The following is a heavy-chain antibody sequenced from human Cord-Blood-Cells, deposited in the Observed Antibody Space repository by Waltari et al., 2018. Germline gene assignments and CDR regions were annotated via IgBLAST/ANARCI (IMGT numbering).Heavy chain of an antibody. CDR1: GGSLSRGSYY. V-gene: IGHV4-61*09. J-gene: IGHJ3*02. D-gene: IGHD6-13*01. CDR3: ARRYSSSWYAFDI. CDR2: IYTSGST. Sequence: QVQLQESGPGLVKPSQTLSLTCTVSGGSLSRGSYYWSWIRQPAGKGLEWIGYIYTSGSTNYNPSLKSRVTISVDTSKNQFSLKLSSVTAADTAVYYCARRYSSSWYAFDIWGQGTMVTVSS.